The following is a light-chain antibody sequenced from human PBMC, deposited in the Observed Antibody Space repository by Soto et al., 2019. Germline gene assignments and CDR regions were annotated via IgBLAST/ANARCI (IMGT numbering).Light chain of an antibody. V-gene: IGKV3-15*01. CDR1: QSVSSD. CDR3: HHYNTCHPKMA. Sequence: VVTQSPATLSVFPGETATLSCRASQSVSSDLAWYQQRPGQAPRLLIYGASTRATGIPARFRGSGSGTEFRLTISSLQSEDFATDYCHHYNTCHPKMAFRRGTKV. CDR2: GAS. J-gene: IGKJ1*01.